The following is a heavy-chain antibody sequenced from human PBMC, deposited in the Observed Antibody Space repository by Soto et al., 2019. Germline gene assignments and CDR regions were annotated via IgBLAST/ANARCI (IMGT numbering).Heavy chain of an antibody. D-gene: IGHD6-19*01. CDR3: AGGSGWISDS. Sequence: EVQLVESGGGLVQPGGSLRLSCVDSGFTFSPFWMSWVRQAPGKGLEWVAIIKDDGGDELYLEAVGGRFRISRDNAKKSLFLAMDSLRVEDTAVYYCAGGSGWISDSWGQGTLVTVSS. CDR1: GFTFSPFW. J-gene: IGHJ4*02. V-gene: IGHV3-7*05. CDR2: IKDDGGDE.